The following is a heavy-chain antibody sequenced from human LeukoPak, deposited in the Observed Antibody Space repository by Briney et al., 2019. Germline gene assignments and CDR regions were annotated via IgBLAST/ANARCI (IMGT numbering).Heavy chain of an antibody. CDR2: INNDGTAT. J-gene: IGHJ4*02. CDR3: ATVSEY. Sequence: GGSPRLSCAASGFTFNYFWMHWVRHVPGKGLVWVSGINNDGTATYYADSVKGRFTISRDNAKNTVYLQMNGLRAEDTTVYYCATVSEYWGQGTLVTVSS. CDR1: GFTFNYFW. V-gene: IGHV3-74*01.